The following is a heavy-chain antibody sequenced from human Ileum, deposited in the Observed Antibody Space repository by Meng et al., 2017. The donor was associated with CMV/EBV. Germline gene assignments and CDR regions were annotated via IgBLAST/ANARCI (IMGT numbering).Heavy chain of an antibody. CDR1: GGTFSSYS. CDR2: IIPILGIA. Sequence: CKASGGTFSSYSISWVRQAPGQGLEWMGGIIPILGIANYAQKFQGRVTITADKSTSTAYMELSSLRSEDTAVYYCARGAAAGRLYDYWGQGTLVTVSS. D-gene: IGHD6-13*01. J-gene: IGHJ4*02. CDR3: ARGAAAGRLYDY. V-gene: IGHV1-69*10.